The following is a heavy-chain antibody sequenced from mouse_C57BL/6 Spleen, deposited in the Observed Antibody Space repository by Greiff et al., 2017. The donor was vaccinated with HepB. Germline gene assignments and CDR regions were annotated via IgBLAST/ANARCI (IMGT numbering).Heavy chain of an antibody. CDR2: IYPGDGDT. Sequence: QVQLQQSGPELVKPGASVKISCKASGYAFSSSWMNWVKQRPGKGLEWIGRIYPGDGDTNYNGKFKGKATLTADKSSSTAYMQLSSLTSEDSAVYFCAREGLYYYGSSSHWYFDVWGTGTTVTVSS. D-gene: IGHD1-1*01. CDR3: AREGLYYYGSSSHWYFDV. CDR1: GYAFSSSW. V-gene: IGHV1-82*01. J-gene: IGHJ1*03.